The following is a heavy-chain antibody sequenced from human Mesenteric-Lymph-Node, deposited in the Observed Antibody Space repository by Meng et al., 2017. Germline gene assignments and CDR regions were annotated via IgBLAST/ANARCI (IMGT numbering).Heavy chain of an antibody. V-gene: IGHV4-34*02. D-gene: IGHD3-10*01. J-gene: IGHJ4*02. CDR1: GGSLSGDY. CDR2: VYHNGVT. CDR3: ARGGATPMIIKY. Sequence: QVQLKQWGAEVVKPSETLSLTGAVYGGSLSGDYWSWIRQPPGKGLEWMGEVYHNGVTKYSPSLRSRVVISIDTSKNQFSLNLRSVSAADTAMYYCARGGATPMIIKYWGPGTLVTVSS.